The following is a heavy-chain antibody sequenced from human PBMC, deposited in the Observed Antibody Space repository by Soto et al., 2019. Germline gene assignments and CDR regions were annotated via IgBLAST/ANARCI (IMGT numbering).Heavy chain of an antibody. CDR3: ARPYYDFWSGYPHGAFDI. CDR2: IYPGDSDT. CDR1: GYSFPSYW. Sequence: GESLKISCKGSGYSFPSYWIGWVRQIPGKGLEWMGIIYPGDSDTRYSPSFQGQVTISADKSISTAYLQWSSLKASDTAMYYCARPYYDFWSGYPHGAFDIWGQGTMVTVSS. J-gene: IGHJ3*02. D-gene: IGHD3-3*01. V-gene: IGHV5-51*01.